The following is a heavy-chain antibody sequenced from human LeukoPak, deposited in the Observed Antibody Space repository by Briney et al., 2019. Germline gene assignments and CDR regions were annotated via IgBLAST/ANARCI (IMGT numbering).Heavy chain of an antibody. J-gene: IGHJ4*02. CDR1: GFTFSSYW. CDR3: ARGGILTGYSPFDY. Sequence: GGPLRLSCAASGFTFSSYWMSWVRQAPGKGLEWVANIKQDGSEKYYVDSVKGRFTISRDNAKNSLYLQMNSLRAEDTAVYYCARGGILTGYSPFDYWGQGTLVTVSS. V-gene: IGHV3-7*01. D-gene: IGHD3-9*01. CDR2: IKQDGSEK.